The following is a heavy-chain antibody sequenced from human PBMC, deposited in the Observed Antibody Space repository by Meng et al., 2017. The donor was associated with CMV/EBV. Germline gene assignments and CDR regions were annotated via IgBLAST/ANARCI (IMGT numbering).Heavy chain of an antibody. J-gene: IGHJ5*02. CDR1: GGSVSSGSYY. CDR2: IYYSGST. CDR3: ARLSGGNWFDP. V-gene: IGHV4-61*01. D-gene: IGHD2-15*01. Sequence: GSLRLSCTVSGGSVSSGSYYWSWIRQPPGKGLEWIGYIYYSGSTNYNPSLKSRVTISVDTSKNQFSLKLSSVTAADTAVYYCARLSGGNWFDPWGQGTLVTVSS.